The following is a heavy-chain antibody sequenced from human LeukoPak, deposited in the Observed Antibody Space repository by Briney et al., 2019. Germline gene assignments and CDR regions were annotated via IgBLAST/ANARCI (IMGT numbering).Heavy chain of an antibody. CDR1: GYTFTSYA. J-gene: IGHJ6*03. Sequence: VASVKVSCKASGYTFTSYAMNWVRQAPGQGLEWMGWINTNTGNPTYAQGFTGRFVFSLDTSVSTAYLQISSLKAEDTAVYYCAREVVRGVISPLFYYYYYYMDVWGKGTTVTVSS. CDR2: INTNTGNP. V-gene: IGHV7-4-1*02. CDR3: AREVVRGVISPLFYYYYYYMDV. D-gene: IGHD3-10*01.